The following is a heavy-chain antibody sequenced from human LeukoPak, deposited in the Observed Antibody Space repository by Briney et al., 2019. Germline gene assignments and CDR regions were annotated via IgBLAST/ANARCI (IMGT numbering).Heavy chain of an antibody. Sequence: PGGSLRLSCAASGFRFGSYWMTWARQAPGKGLEWVAMIKQLGNEMYYVDSVKGRFTISRDDAENSVYLQMNSLRVEDTAVYFCAREAAAGTWGQGTLVTVSS. CDR2: IKQLGNEM. CDR3: AREAAAGT. J-gene: IGHJ4*02. D-gene: IGHD6-13*01. V-gene: IGHV3-7*01. CDR1: GFRFGSYW.